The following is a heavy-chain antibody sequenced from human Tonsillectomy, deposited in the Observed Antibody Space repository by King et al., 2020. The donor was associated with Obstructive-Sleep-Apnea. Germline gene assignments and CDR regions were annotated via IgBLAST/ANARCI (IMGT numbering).Heavy chain of an antibody. Sequence: QVQLQQWGAGLLKPTDTLSLTCAVYGGSFSDYYWSWIRQPPGKGLEWIGEINHSGSTNYNPSLKSRVTISVDMSKNQFSLKLTFVTAADTAVYYCARGSGAADVNWFDPWGQGALVTVS. CDR2: INHSGST. J-gene: IGHJ5*02. CDR3: ARGSGAADVNWFDP. CDR1: GGSFSDYY. D-gene: IGHD6-13*01. V-gene: IGHV4-34*01.